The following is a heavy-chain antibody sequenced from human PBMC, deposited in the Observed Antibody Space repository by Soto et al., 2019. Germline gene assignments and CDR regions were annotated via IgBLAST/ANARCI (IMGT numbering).Heavy chain of an antibody. CDR1: GGSISSYY. CDR2: ISYSGST. J-gene: IGHJ6*02. V-gene: IGHV4-39*01. D-gene: IGHD3-10*01. Sequence: SETLSLTCTVSGGSISSYYWGWIRQPPGKGLEWIGTISYSGSTYYNPSLNGRVIISADTSKNQFSLKLSSLTAADTAVYYCSRRYSFGSGKYGVDVWGQGTMVTVSS. CDR3: SRRYSFGSGKYGVDV.